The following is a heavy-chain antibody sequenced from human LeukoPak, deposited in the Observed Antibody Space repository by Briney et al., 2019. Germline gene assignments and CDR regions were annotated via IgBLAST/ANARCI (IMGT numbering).Heavy chain of an antibody. V-gene: IGHV3-23*01. J-gene: IGHJ4*02. CDR3: AKDQGSGWYSDFDC. CDR2: ISGSGGST. CDR1: GFTFSSYA. Sequence: GGSLRLSCAASGFTFSSYAMSWVRQAPGKGLEWVSGISGSGGSTHYADSVKGRFTISRDNSKNTLYLQMNSLRAEDTGVYYCAKDQGSGWYSDFDCWGQGTLVTVSS. D-gene: IGHD6-19*01.